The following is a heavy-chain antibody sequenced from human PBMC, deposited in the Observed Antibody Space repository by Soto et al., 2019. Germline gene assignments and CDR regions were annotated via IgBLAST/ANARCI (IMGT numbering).Heavy chain of an antibody. D-gene: IGHD3-10*01. J-gene: IGHJ4*02. CDR3: ARDGGYGGGIDY. V-gene: IGHV1-69*08. Sequence: QVQLVQSGAEVKKPGSSVKVSCKASGGTFSSYTISWVRQAPGQGLEWMGRIIPILGIANYAQKFQGRVTITADKSTSTAYKELSSLRAEDTAVYYCARDGGYGGGIDYWGQGTLVTVSS. CDR1: GGTFSSYT. CDR2: IIPILGIA.